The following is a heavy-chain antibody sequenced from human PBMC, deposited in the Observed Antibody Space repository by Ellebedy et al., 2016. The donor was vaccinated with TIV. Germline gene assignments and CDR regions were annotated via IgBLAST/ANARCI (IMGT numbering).Heavy chain of an antibody. D-gene: IGHD6-19*01. CDR1: GYTFTNYA. CDR2: INAGNGNT. Sequence: ASVKVSCXASGYTFTNYAMHWVPQAPGQRLEWMGWINAGNGNTKYSQKFQGRVTITRDTSASTAYMELSSLRSEDTAVFYCAREGTSAWGGCDYWGQGTLVTVSS. J-gene: IGHJ4*02. V-gene: IGHV1-3*01. CDR3: AREGTSAWGGCDY.